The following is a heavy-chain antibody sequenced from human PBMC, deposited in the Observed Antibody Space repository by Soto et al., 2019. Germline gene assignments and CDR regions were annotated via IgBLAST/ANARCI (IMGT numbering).Heavy chain of an antibody. Sequence: ESGGGVVQPGRSLRLSCAASGFTFSSYGMHWVRQAPGKGLEWVAVIWYDGSNKYYADSVKGRFTISRDNSKNTLYLQMNSLRAEDTAVYYCARIGPSIAALYDAFDIWGQGTMVTVSS. V-gene: IGHV3-33*01. CDR1: GFTFSSYG. CDR2: IWYDGSNK. J-gene: IGHJ3*02. D-gene: IGHD6-6*01. CDR3: ARIGPSIAALYDAFDI.